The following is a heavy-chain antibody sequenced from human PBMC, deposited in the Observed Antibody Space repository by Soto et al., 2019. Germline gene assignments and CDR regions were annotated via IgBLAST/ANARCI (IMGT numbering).Heavy chain of an antibody. Sequence: QVQLVESGGGVVQPGRSLRLSCAASGFTFSSYGMHWVRQAPGKGLEWVAVISYDGSNKYYADSVKGRFTINRDNSKNTRYLKMNSLRAKDRAGYYCAKGSWILRHWGQGTLNTVSP. CDR1: GFTFSSYG. J-gene: IGHJ4*02. CDR2: ISYDGSNK. D-gene: IGHD3-10*01. V-gene: IGHV3-30*18. CDR3: AKGSWILRH.